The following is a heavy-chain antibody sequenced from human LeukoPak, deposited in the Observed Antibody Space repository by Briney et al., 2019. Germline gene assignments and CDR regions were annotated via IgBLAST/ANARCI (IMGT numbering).Heavy chain of an antibody. CDR2: IFYSGST. Sequence: SETLSLTCTVSGGSISTSNYYWGWIRQPPGKGLEWIGNIFYSGSTNYNPSLKSRVTISVDTSKNQFSLKLSSVTAADTAVYYCARWWGFDPWGQGTLVTVSS. D-gene: IGHD2-15*01. CDR1: GGSISTSNYY. V-gene: IGHV4-39*07. CDR3: ARWWGFDP. J-gene: IGHJ5*02.